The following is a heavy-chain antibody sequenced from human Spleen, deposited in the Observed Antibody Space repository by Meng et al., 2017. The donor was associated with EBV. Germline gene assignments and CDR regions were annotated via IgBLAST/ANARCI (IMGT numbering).Heavy chain of an antibody. CDR2: MNPNSGNT. J-gene: IGHJ4*02. CDR1: GYTLTSYD. Sequence: VHSGAEMKKPGALVKVSCKASGYTLTSYDINWVRQATGQGLEWMGWMNPNSGNTGYAQKFQGRVTMTRNTSISTAYMELSSLRSEDTAVYYCARGYLDSSGPPFDYWGQGTLVTVSS. CDR3: ARGYLDSSGPPFDY. D-gene: IGHD3-22*01. V-gene: IGHV1-8*01.